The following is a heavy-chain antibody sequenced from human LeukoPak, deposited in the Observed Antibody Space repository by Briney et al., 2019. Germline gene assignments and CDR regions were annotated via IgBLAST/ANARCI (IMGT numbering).Heavy chain of an antibody. D-gene: IGHD5-18*01. V-gene: IGHV1-2*02. CDR1: GYTFTVYH. CDR3: ARHGDAAIVTDG. Sequence: ATVKLSCKVSGYTFTVYHLLCGPDAPGQGRVWWGGITANSSSRLYAKKCQGRLNVTRDMSIRTAYMALTRPICDDTPVFYCARHGDAAIVTDGWGQGTLVTVSS. CDR2: ITANSSSR. J-gene: IGHJ4*02.